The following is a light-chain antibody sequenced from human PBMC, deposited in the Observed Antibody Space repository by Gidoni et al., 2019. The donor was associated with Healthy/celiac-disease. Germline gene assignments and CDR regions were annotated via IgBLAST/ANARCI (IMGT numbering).Light chain of an antibody. V-gene: IGKV1-33*01. CDR1: QDISNY. CDR3: QQYDNLPPFFT. CDR2: DAS. J-gene: IGKJ3*01. Sequence: DIQMTQSPSSLSASVGDRVTITCQASQDISNYLNWYQQKPGKAPKLLIYDASNLETGVPSRFSGSGSGTDFTFTIRSLQPEDIATYYCQQYDNLPPFFTFGPGTKVDIK.